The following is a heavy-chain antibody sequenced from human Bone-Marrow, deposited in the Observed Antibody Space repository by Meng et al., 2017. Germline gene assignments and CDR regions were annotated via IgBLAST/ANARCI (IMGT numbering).Heavy chain of an antibody. CDR2: IIPIFGTA. J-gene: IGHJ4*02. V-gene: IGHV1-69*06. Sequence: SVKVSCKASGGTFSSYAISWVRQAPGQGLEWMGGIIPIFGTANYAQKFQGRVTITADKSTSTAYMELSSLRSEDTAVYYCARDRSFDSSSWFLDYWGQGTLVTVSS. CDR1: GGTFSSYA. CDR3: ARDRSFDSSSWFLDY. D-gene: IGHD6-13*01.